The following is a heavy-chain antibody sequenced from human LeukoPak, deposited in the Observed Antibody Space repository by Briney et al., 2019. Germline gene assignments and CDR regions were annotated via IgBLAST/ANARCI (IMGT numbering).Heavy chain of an antibody. V-gene: IGHV3-23*01. CDR2: ISGSGGST. Sequence: GGSLRLSCAASGFTFSSYAMSWVRQAPGKGLEWVSAISGSGGSTYYADSVKGRFTISRDNSKNTLHLQMNSLRAEDTAVYYCAKDEREYSYGYDAFDIWGQGTMVSVSS. J-gene: IGHJ3*02. CDR1: GFTFSSYA. CDR3: AKDEREYSYGYDAFDI. D-gene: IGHD5-18*01.